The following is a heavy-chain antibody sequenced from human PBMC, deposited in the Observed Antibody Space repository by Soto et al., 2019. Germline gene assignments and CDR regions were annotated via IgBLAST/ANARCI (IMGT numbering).Heavy chain of an antibody. D-gene: IGHD2-15*01. V-gene: IGHV4-34*01. J-gene: IGHJ4*02. CDR1: GGSFSGYY. CDR3: ARDKGRSPLEY. Sequence: SETLSLTCAVYGGSFSGYYWSWIRQPPGKGLEWIGEINHSGSTNYNPSLKSRVTISVDTSKNQFSLYLQMNSLRAEDTAVYYCARDKGRSPLEYWGQGTLVTVSS. CDR2: INHSGST.